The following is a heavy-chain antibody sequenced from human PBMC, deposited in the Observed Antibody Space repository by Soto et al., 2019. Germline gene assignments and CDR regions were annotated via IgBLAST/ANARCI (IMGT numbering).Heavy chain of an antibody. V-gene: IGHV3-30*18. CDR2: ISYDGSNK. CDR3: AKDRDIVATIGGGDLFDY. D-gene: IGHD5-12*01. J-gene: IGHJ4*02. CDR1: GFTFSSYG. Sequence: GGSLRLSCAASGFTFSSYGMHWVRQAPGKGLEWVAVISYDGSNKYYADSVKGRFTISRDNSKKTLNLQMNSLRAEETAVYYCAKDRDIVATIGGGDLFDYWGQGTLVTVSS.